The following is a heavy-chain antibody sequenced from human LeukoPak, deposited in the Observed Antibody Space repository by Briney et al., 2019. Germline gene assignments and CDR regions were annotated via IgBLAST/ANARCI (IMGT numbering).Heavy chain of an antibody. V-gene: IGHV3-11*04. J-gene: IGHJ4*02. CDR2: ISSSGDTM. Sequence: GGSLRLSCAASGFSFSDYYMSWIRQAPGKGLEWVSYISSSGDTMSYADSVKGRFTISRDNAKNSLYLQMSSMRAEDAAIYYCARVMGNYASDYWGQGALVTVSS. CDR3: ARVMGNYASDY. D-gene: IGHD1-7*01. CDR1: GFSFSDYY.